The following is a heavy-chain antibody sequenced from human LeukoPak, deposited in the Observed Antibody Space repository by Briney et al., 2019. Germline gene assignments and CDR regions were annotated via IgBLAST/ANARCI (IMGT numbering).Heavy chain of an antibody. CDR3: ARRAPSHDFDD. CDR2: ISTTSGNI. CDR1: GFTFSSYA. J-gene: IGHJ4*02. V-gene: IGHV3-21*01. Sequence: PGGSLRLSCAASGFTFSSYAMSWVRQAPGKGLEWVAAISTTSGNIYYADSVKGRFTIPRDNAKNSLYLQMNSLRVEDTALYYCARRAPSHDFDDWGQGTLVTVSS.